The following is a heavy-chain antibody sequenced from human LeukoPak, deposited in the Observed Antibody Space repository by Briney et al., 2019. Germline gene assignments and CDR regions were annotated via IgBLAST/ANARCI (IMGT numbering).Heavy chain of an antibody. CDR1: GGSISSGIYY. Sequence: SETLSLTCTVSGGSISSGIYYWSWIRQPAGKGLEWIGHIQTTEGTNYNPSLKSRVTISVDTSKNQFSLKLSSVTAADTAVYYCARGRRWAAAAILYWGQGTLVTVSS. CDR2: IQTTEGT. CDR3: ARGRRWAAAAILY. D-gene: IGHD6-13*01. V-gene: IGHV4-61*09. J-gene: IGHJ4*02.